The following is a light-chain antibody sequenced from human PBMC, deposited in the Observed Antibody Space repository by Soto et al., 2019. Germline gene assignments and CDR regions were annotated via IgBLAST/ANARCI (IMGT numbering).Light chain of an antibody. CDR3: QQYGSSPRT. CDR1: QSVSSSY. V-gene: IGKV3-20*01. J-gene: IGKJ1*01. Sequence: EIVFTQSPGTLPLSPGERATLSCRASQSVSSSYLAWYQQKPGQAPRLLIYGASSRATGIPDRFSGSGSGTDFTLTISRLEPEDFAVYYCQQYGSSPRTFGQGTKV. CDR2: GAS.